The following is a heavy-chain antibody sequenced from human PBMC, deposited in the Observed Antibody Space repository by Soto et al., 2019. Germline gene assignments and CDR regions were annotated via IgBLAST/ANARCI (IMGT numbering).Heavy chain of an antibody. CDR2: IIPIFGTA. CDR1: GGTFSSYA. V-gene: IGHV1-69*12. J-gene: IGHJ6*02. CDR3: ARPLGGNHYYYGMDV. Sequence: QVQLVQSGAEVKKPGSSVKVSCKASGGTFSSYAISWVRQAPGQGLEWMGGIIPIFGTADYAQKFQGRVTITADDFASTAYMELSSLRSEDTAVYYCARPLGGNHYYYGMDVWGQGTTVTVSS. D-gene: IGHD3-16*01.